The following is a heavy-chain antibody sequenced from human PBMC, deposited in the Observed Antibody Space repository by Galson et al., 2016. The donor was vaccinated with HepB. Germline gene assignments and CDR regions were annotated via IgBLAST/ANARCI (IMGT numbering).Heavy chain of an antibody. V-gene: IGHV3-48*04. J-gene: IGHJ4*02. CDR3: AGKRGDYGYYFES. Sequence: SLRLSCAASGFTFSTYSMNWVRQTPEKGLEWISYIGRNSLTIIYADSVKGRFTISRDNAKNSLYLQMNSLRAEDTAMYYCAGKRGDYGYYFESWGQGTLVTVSS. D-gene: IGHD4-17*01. CDR2: IGRNSLTI. CDR1: GFTFSTYS.